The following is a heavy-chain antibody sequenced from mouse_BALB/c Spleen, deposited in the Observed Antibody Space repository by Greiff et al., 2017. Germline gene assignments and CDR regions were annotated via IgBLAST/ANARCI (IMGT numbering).Heavy chain of an antibody. CDR3: ARGSSYYFDY. Sequence: EVQLQQSGAELVKPGASVKLSCTASGFNIKDTYMPWVKQRPEQGLERIGRIDPANGNTKYDPKFQGKATITADTSSNTAYLQRSSLTSEDTAVCYGARGSSYYFDYWGQGTTLTVSS. CDR2: IDPANGNT. CDR1: GFNIKDTY. V-gene: IGHV14-3*02. J-gene: IGHJ2*01.